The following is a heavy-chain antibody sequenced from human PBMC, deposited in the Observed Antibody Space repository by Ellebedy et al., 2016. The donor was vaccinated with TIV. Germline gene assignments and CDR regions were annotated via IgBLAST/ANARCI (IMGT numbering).Heavy chain of an antibody. CDR1: GFTFSSYA. Sequence: GGSLRLXXAASGFTFSSYAMSWVRQAPGKGLEWVSAISGSGGSTYYADSVKGRFTISRDNSKNTLYLQMNSLRAEDTAVYYCAKDRLEYSSSPGEFDYWGQGTLVTVSS. V-gene: IGHV3-23*01. CDR2: ISGSGGST. J-gene: IGHJ4*02. CDR3: AKDRLEYSSSPGEFDY. D-gene: IGHD6-6*01.